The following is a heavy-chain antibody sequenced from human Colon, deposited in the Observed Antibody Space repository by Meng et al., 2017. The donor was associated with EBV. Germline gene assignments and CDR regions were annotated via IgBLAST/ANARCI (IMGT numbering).Heavy chain of an antibody. CDR3: ASFDHIPRRNYFDY. V-gene: IGHV4-30-4*01. CDR1: GGSMSSGNYY. J-gene: IGHJ4*02. CDR2: IHHSGSA. D-gene: IGHD2-21*01. Sequence: QVQVQESGPGLVEPSQTLSLTCTVSGGSMSSGNYYWSWLRQPPGKGLEWIGYIHHSGSAYYNPSLKSRVSISVDTSKNQFSLNLNSMTAADTAVYYCASFDHIPRRNYFDYWGQGTLVTVSS.